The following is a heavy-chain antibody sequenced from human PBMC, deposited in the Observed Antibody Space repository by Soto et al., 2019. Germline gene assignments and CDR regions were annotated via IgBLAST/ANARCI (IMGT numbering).Heavy chain of an antibody. CDR2: VSAYRGYT. Sequence: ASVKVSCKASGYSFSTYEINWLRQAPGQGLEWMGWVSAYRGYTDYAEKFQDRVTMTTDTSTSTAYMELRSLRYDDTAVYYCAQDFFDESITYHDAFDIWGQGTLVTVSS. CDR1: GYSFSTYE. CDR3: AQDFFDESITYHDAFDI. V-gene: IGHV1-18*01. D-gene: IGHD3-10*01. J-gene: IGHJ3*02.